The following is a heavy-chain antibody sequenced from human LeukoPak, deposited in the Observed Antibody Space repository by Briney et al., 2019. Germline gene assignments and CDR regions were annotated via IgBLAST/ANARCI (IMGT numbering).Heavy chain of an antibody. Sequence: GESLKISCKGSGYSFTSYWIGWVRQTPGKGLEWMGIIYPGDSDTRYSPSFQGQVTISADKSISTAYLQWSSLKASDTAMYYCARRYRGRWELPHSYFDYWGQGTLVTVSS. J-gene: IGHJ4*02. D-gene: IGHD1-26*01. V-gene: IGHV5-51*01. CDR1: GYSFTSYW. CDR3: ARRYRGRWELPHSYFDY. CDR2: IYPGDSDT.